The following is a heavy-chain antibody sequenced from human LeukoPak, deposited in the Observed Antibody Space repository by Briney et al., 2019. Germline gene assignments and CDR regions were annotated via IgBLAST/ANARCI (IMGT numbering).Heavy chain of an antibody. D-gene: IGHD6-13*01. V-gene: IGHV1-18*01. CDR3: ARMSLTGYSSSWYRVLAFDI. CDR2: ISTYNGNT. J-gene: IGHJ3*02. CDR1: GYTFTSHG. Sequence: GASVKVSCKASGYTFTSHGISWVRQAPGQGLEWMGWISTYNGNTNYAQKLQGRVSMTTDTSTSTAYMELRSLRSDDTAVYYCARMSLTGYSSSWYRVLAFDIWAKGQWSPSLQ.